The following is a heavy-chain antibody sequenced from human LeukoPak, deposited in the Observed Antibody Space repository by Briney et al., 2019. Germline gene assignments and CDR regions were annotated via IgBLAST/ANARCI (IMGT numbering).Heavy chain of an antibody. Sequence: PGGSLRLSCAASGFTFSSYEMNWVRQAPGKGLEWVSYIGSGGSTTYYANSVKGRFTISRDNAKNSLSLQMNSLRADDTAVYYCARDATLSSGWTHDALDTWGQGTMVTVSS. D-gene: IGHD6-19*01. V-gene: IGHV3-48*03. CDR2: IGSGGSTT. CDR1: GFTFSSYE. CDR3: ARDATLSSGWTHDALDT. J-gene: IGHJ3*02.